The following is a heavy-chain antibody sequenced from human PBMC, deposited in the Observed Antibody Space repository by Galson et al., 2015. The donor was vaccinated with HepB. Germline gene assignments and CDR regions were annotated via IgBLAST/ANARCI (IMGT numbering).Heavy chain of an antibody. CDR3: ARDRRSGWYLVLGSLAACDY. D-gene: IGHD6-19*01. V-gene: IGHV3-11*01. Sequence: SLRLSCAASGFTFSDYYMSWIRQAPGKGLEWVSYISSSGSTIYYADSVKGRFTISRDNAKNSLYLQMNSLRAEDTAVYYCARDRRSGWYLVLGSLAACDYWGQGTLVTVSS. CDR1: GFTFSDYY. J-gene: IGHJ4*02. CDR2: ISSSGSTI.